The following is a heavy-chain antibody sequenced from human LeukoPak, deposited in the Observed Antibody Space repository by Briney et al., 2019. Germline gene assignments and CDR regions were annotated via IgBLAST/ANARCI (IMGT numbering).Heavy chain of an antibody. J-gene: IGHJ2*01. D-gene: IGHD2-2*01. CDR2: IYHSGST. V-gene: IGHV4-38-2*01. Sequence: PSETLSLTCAVSGYSISSGYYWGWIRQPPGKGLEWIGSIYHSGSTYYNPSLKSRVTISVDTSKNQFSLKLSSVTAADTAVYYCARRSVVVPAATYWYFDLWGRSTLVTVSS. CDR1: GYSISSGYY. CDR3: ARRSVVVPAATYWYFDL.